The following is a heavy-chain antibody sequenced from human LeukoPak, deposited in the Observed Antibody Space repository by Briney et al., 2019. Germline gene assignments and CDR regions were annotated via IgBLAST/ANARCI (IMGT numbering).Heavy chain of an antibody. V-gene: IGHV3-23*01. D-gene: IGHD3-22*01. CDR3: AKERPAYYYDSSGYLAGYYFDY. CDR1: GFTFSSYA. CDR2: ISGSGGST. Sequence: GGSLRLSCAASGFTFSSYAISWVRQAPGKGLEWVSAISGSGGSTYYADSVKGRFTISRDNSKNTLYLQMNSLRAEDTAVYYCAKERPAYYYDSSGYLAGYYFDYWGQGTLVTVSS. J-gene: IGHJ4*02.